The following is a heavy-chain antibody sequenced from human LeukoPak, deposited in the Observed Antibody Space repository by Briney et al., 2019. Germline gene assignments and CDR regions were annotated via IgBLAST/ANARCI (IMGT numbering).Heavy chain of an antibody. CDR3: ARALYCISSTSCDDYVMDV. D-gene: IGHD2/OR15-2a*01. J-gene: IGHJ6*02. V-gene: IGHV1-69*13. CDR1: GGTLRSYG. CDR2: FIPILGTA. Sequence: SVKVSCKASGGTLRSYGLNWVRQAPGQGLEWMGGFIPILGTAKYAQKLQGRVTITADESTSSGYMELSSLRYEDTAVYYCARALYCISSTSCDDYVMDVWGQGTTVTVSS.